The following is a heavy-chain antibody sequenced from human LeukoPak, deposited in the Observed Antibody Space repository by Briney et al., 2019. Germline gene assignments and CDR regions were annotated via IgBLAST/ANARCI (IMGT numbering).Heavy chain of an antibody. CDR1: GFTFSSYS. CDR3: AAQYYYDSSGYYYVLPPSWFDY. CDR2: ISSSSSYI. V-gene: IGHV3-21*04. J-gene: IGHJ4*02. D-gene: IGHD3-22*01. Sequence: PGGSLRLSCAASGFTFSSYSMNWVRQAPGKGLEWVSSISSSSSYIYYADSVRGRFTISRDNSKNTLYLQMNSLRAEDTAVYYCAAQYYYDSSGYYYVLPPSWFDYWGQGTLVTVSS.